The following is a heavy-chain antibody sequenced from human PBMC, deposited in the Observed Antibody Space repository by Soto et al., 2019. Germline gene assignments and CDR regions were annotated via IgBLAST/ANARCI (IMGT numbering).Heavy chain of an antibody. CDR3: ARTATPNCAGDCCNAEYFHH. Sequence: EVQLVQSGAEVKKPGESLKISCKGSGYSFTTYWIGWVRQMPGKGLEWMGIIFPGDSEPRYSPSFQGQVTMSADKSISTAYLQWSSLTASATAMYYCARTATPNCAGDCCNAEYFHHWGQGTLVTASS. D-gene: IGHD2-21*02. CDR1: GYSFTTYW. V-gene: IGHV5-51*03. J-gene: IGHJ1*01. CDR2: IFPGDSEP.